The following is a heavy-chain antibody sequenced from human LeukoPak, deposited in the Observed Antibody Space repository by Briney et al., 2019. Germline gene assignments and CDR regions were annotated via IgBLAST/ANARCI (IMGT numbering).Heavy chain of an antibody. V-gene: IGHV4-34*01. CDR1: GGSFSNYY. D-gene: IGHD6-19*01. CDR3: ARSTWAGAPVDP. CDR2: IDHSGST. Sequence: SETLSLTCAVFGGSFSNYYLHWIRQPPGKGLEWIGEIDHSGSTKYNPSLKSRVTMSVDTSKNQFSLKLSSVTAADTAVYYCARSTWAGAPVDPWGQGTLVTVSS. J-gene: IGHJ5*02.